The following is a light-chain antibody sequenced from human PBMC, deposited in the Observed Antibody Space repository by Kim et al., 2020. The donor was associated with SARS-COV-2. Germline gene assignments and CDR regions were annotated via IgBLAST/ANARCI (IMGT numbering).Light chain of an antibody. V-gene: IGLV10-54*01. CDR1: RNNVGNQG. Sequence: QTATLTCAGSRNNVGNQGAAWLQQHQGHPPKLLSYRNNSRPSGISERLSASRSGNTASLTITALQPEDEADYYCSAWDRSLSGWLFGGGTQLTVL. CDR2: RNN. J-gene: IGLJ3*02. CDR3: SAWDRSLSGWL.